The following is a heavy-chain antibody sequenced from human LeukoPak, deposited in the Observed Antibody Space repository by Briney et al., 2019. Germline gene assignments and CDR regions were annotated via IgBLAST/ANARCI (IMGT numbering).Heavy chain of an antibody. J-gene: IGHJ5*02. CDR2: ISGGGGYT. CDR1: GFTFSSYA. CDR3: ARDRGKGSYGDL. Sequence: GGSLRLSCAASGFTFSSYAMNWVRQAPGKGLEWVSTISGGGGYTYYADSVKGRFTISRDNSKSTLYLEMNSLRMEDTAVYYCARDRGKGSYGDLWGQGTLVTVSS. V-gene: IGHV3-23*01. D-gene: IGHD3-16*01.